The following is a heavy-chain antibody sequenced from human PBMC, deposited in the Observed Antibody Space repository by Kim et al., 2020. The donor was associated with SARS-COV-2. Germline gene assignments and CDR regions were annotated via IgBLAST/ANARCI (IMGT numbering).Heavy chain of an antibody. D-gene: IGHD2-15*01. J-gene: IGHJ6*02. CDR2: IIPILGIA. CDR1: GGTFSSYA. Sequence: SVKVSCKASGGTFSSYAISWVRQAPGQGLEWMGRIIPILGIANYAQKFQGRVTITADKSTSTAYMELSSLRSEDTAVYYCAGDPIYCSGGSCYLEPGMEYYYYDGMDVWGQGTTVTVSS. CDR3: AGDPIYCSGGSCYLEPGMEYYYYDGMDV. V-gene: IGHV1-69*04.